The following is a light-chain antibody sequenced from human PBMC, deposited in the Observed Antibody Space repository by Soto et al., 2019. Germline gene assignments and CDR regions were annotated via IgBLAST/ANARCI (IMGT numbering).Light chain of an antibody. J-gene: IGKJ2*01. CDR3: QQYDSSPYT. Sequence: EIVLTQSPGTLSLSPGERATLSCRASQSFSSSSLAWYQQKPGQAPRLLIYGASTRATGIPDRFSGSGSGKDFSLTISSLEPEDFAVYSCQQYDSSPYTFGQGTKLEIK. CDR2: GAS. V-gene: IGKV3-20*01. CDR1: QSFSSSS.